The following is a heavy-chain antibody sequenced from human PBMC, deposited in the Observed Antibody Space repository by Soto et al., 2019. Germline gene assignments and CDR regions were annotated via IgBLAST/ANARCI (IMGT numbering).Heavy chain of an antibody. J-gene: IGHJ3*02. V-gene: IGHV4-59*01. Sequence: PSETLSLTCTISGGSISNFYWSWIRQPPGRGLEWIGYISDSGSNNYSPSLRSRVTISVDTSKNQFSLNLRSMTAADTAVYYCARDLAGATANDAFDIWG. CDR1: GGSISNFY. CDR3: ARDLAGATANDAFDI. D-gene: IGHD1-26*01. CDR2: ISDSGSN.